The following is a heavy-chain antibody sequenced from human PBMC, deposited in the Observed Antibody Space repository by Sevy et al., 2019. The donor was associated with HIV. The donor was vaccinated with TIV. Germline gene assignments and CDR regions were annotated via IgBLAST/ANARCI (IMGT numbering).Heavy chain of an antibody. J-gene: IGHJ5*02. CDR2: ISRTPPTT. CDR3: AREAYYDDGREANWFDP. Sequence: GGSLRLSCKTSGFTFSTYAMHWVRQAPGKGLEWVASISRTPPTTYYADSVRDRFTISRDNAKNSLYLEMNSLRDEDTAVYYCAREAYYDDGREANWFDPWGQGTLVTVSS. CDR1: GFTFSTYA. V-gene: IGHV3-48*02. D-gene: IGHD3-16*01.